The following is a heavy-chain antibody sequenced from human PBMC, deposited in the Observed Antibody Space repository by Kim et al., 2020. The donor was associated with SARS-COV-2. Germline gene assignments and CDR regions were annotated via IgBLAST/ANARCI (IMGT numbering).Heavy chain of an antibody. CDR3: ARRPNRSQYCSGGSCYSRNWFDP. V-gene: IGHV1-8*01. Sequence: ASVKVSCKASGYTFTSYDINWVRQATGQGLEWMGWMNPNSGNTGYAQKFQGRVTMTRNTSISTAYMELSSLRSEDTAVYYCARRPNRSQYCSGGSCYSRNWFDPWGQGTLVTVSS. D-gene: IGHD2-15*01. CDR2: MNPNSGNT. J-gene: IGHJ5*02. CDR1: GYTFTSYD.